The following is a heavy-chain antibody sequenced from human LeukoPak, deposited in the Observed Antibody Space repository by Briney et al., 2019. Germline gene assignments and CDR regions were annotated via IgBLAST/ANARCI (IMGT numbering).Heavy chain of an antibody. Sequence: GRSLRLSCAASGFTFDDYAMHWVRQAPGKGLEWVSGISWNSGSIGYADSVKGRFTISRDNAKNSLYLQMNSLRAEDMALYYCAKDMHDFWSRSQGAFDIWGQGTMVTVSS. D-gene: IGHD3-3*01. CDR1: GFTFDDYA. CDR2: ISWNSGSI. V-gene: IGHV3-9*03. J-gene: IGHJ3*02. CDR3: AKDMHDFWSRSQGAFDI.